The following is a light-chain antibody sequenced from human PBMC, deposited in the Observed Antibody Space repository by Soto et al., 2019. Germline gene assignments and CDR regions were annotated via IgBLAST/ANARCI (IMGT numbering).Light chain of an antibody. CDR3: QQYGSSPPT. CDR1: QSVSSS. Sequence: IVLTQSPVTLSLSPGERATLSCRASQSVSSSLAWFQQKPGQAPRLLIYDASNRATGIPARFSGSGSGTDFTLTISRLEPEDFAVYYCQQYGSSPPTFGQGTKVDIK. CDR2: DAS. V-gene: IGKV3-20*01. J-gene: IGKJ1*01.